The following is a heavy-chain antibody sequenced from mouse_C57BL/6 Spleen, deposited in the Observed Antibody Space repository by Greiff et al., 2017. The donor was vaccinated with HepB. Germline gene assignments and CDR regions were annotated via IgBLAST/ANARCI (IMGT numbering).Heavy chain of an antibody. D-gene: IGHD3-2*02. Sequence: EVKLVESGEGLVKPGGSLKLSCAASGFTFSSYAMSWVRQTPEKRLEWVAYISSGGDYIYYADTVKGRFTISRDNARNTLYRQMSSLKSEDTAMYYCTRQLRFPFAYWGQGTLVTVSA. V-gene: IGHV5S21*01. CDR2: ISSGGDYI. J-gene: IGHJ3*01. CDR1: GFTFSSYA. CDR3: TRQLRFPFAY.